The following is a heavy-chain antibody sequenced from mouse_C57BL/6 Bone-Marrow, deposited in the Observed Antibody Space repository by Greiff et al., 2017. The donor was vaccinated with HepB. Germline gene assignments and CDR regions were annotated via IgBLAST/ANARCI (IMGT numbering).Heavy chain of an antibody. CDR2: ISNGGGST. CDR1: GFTFSDYY. V-gene: IGHV5-12*01. D-gene: IGHD1-1*01. CDR3: ARHYYGREVMDY. Sequence: EVKLVESGGGLVQPGGSLKLSCAASGFTFSDYYMYWVRQTPEKRLEWVAYISNGGGSTYYPDTVKGRFTISRDNAKNTLYLQMSRLKSEDTAMYYCARHYYGREVMDYWGQRTSVTVSS. J-gene: IGHJ4*01.